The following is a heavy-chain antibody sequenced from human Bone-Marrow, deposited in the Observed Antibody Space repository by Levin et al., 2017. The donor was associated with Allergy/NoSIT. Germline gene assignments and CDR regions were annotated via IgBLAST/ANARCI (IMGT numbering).Heavy chain of an antibody. D-gene: IGHD5-18*01. Sequence: HSQTLSLTCAVSGGFISSGTYTWSWIRQPPGKALEWIGNIYRSGNTHYNPSLKSRVTISVDTSKNQFSLRVTSVTAADTALYYCARSGSRYGADAFDIWGQGTMVSVSS. CDR1: GGFISSGTYT. CDR3: ARSGSRYGADAFDI. J-gene: IGHJ3*02. V-gene: IGHV4-30-2*01. CDR2: IYRSGNT.